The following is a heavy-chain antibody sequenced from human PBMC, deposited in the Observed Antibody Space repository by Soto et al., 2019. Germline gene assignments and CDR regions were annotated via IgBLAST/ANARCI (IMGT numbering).Heavy chain of an antibody. CDR1: GRSVSSGGYY. CDR3: VRDRALDSSGHWFDT. V-gene: IGHV4-31*03. D-gene: IGHD6-19*01. J-gene: IGHJ5*02. Sequence: SETLSLTCTVSGRSVSSGGYYWTWIRQHPGRGLEWIGYIYHIGSPYYNPSLESRVTISLDTSKNQFSLNLTPVTAADTAIYYCVRDRALDSSGHWFDTWGQGTLVTVSS. CDR2: IYHIGSP.